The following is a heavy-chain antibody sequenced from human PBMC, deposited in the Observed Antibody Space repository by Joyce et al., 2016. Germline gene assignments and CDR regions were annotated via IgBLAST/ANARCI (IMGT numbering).Heavy chain of an antibody. D-gene: IGHD4-17*01. V-gene: IGHV3-73*01. CDR3: MNGDYGY. J-gene: IGHJ4*02. CDR1: GFNFRGSA. Sequence: EVQLVESGGEVVQPGGSLKRSCAASGFNFRGSAMHWSRQAYGKGLEWIGRMRDEANSYATTDGAAVGGRFTIARDDSKTTAYLQMSSLKTEDTAIYFCMNGDYGYWGQRTLVTVSS. CDR2: MRDEANSYAT.